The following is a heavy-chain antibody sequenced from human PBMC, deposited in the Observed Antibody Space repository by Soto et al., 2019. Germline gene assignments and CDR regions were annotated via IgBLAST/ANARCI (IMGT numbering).Heavy chain of an antibody. V-gene: IGHV1-69*02. CDR2: IIPILGIA. CDR1: GGTFSSYT. D-gene: IGHD3-3*01. J-gene: IGHJ4*02. Sequence: QVQLVQSGAEVKKPGSSVKVSCKASGGTFSSYTISWVRQAPGQGREWMGRIIPILGIANYAQKFEGRVTITADKSTSTAYMELSSLRSEDTAVYYCARGFSNPTPFDYWGQGTLVTVSS. CDR3: ARGFSNPTPFDY.